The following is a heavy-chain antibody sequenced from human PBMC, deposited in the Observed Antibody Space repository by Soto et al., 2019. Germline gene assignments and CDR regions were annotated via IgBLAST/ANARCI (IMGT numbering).Heavy chain of an antibody. Sequence: SSVKASCKASGYTFSRYTIHWVRQAPGQGLEWMGWVNTVNGKTGYSLKFQGRVTLSRDTSADTVYMDLSGLTSEDTATYYCVREDY. J-gene: IGHJ4*01. CDR1: GYTFSRYT. V-gene: IGHV1-3*04. CDR3: VREDY. CDR2: VNTVNGKT.